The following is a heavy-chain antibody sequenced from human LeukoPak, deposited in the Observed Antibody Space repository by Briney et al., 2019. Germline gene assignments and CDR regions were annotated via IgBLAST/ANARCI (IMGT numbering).Heavy chain of an antibody. V-gene: IGHV4-31*03. CDR2: IYYSGST. CDR3: ARDGLLTVAGASYDY. CDR1: GGSISSGGYY. Sequence: PSETLSLTCTVSGGSISSGGYYWSWIRQHPGKGLEWIGYIYYSGSTYYNPSLKSRVTISVDTSKNQFSLKLSSVTAADTAVYYCARDGLLTVAGASYDYWGQGTLVTVSS. D-gene: IGHD6-19*01. J-gene: IGHJ4*02.